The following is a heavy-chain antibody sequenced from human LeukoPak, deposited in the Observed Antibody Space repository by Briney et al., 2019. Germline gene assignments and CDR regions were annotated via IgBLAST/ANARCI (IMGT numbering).Heavy chain of an antibody. V-gene: IGHV4-31*03. Sequence: ASETLSLTCTVSGDSITSGGYYWSWIRQRPGKGLEWIGYIYKTGSTYYNPSLKSRVTMSVDTSRNQFSLKVNSVTAADTAVYYCALRGYWGQGTLVTVSS. CDR1: GDSITSGGYY. J-gene: IGHJ4*02. CDR3: ALRGY. CDR2: IYKTGST.